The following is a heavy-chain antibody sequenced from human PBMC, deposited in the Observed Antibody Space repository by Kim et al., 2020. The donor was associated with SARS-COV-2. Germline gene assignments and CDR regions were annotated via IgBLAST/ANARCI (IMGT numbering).Heavy chain of an antibody. Sequence: GGSLRLSCAASGFTFSSYWMHWVRQAPGKGLVWVSRINSDGSSTSYADSVKGRFTISRDNAKNTLYLQMNSLRAEDTAVYYCARARKLRFLEWQTPAYMDIWGKGTTVTVSS. CDR1: GFTFSSYW. CDR3: ARARKLRFLEWQTPAYMDI. D-gene: IGHD3-3*01. J-gene: IGHJ6*03. CDR2: INSDGSST. V-gene: IGHV3-74*01.